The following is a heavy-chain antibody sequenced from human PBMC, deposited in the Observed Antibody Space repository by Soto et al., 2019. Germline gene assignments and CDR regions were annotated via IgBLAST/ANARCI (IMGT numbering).Heavy chain of an antibody. V-gene: IGHV3-64D*08. CDR1: GFTFSSYA. CDR2: ISSNGGST. J-gene: IGHJ6*02. CDR3: VKDRSVTTDYYYYGMDV. Sequence: GGSLRLSCSASGFTFSSYAMHWVRQAPGKGLEYVSAISSNGGSTYYADSVKGRFTISRDNSKNTLYLQMSSLRAEDTAVYYCVKDRSVTTDYYYYGMDVWGQGTTVTVSS. D-gene: IGHD4-17*01.